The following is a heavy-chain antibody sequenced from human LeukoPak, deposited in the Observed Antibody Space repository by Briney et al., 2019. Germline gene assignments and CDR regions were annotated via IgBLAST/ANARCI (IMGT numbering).Heavy chain of an antibody. CDR3: ARDRKGDYYDSSGYYYFDY. J-gene: IGHJ4*02. D-gene: IGHD3-22*01. Sequence: GGSLRLSCAASGFTFSSYSMNWVRQAPGKGLEWVSSSCSSSSYIYYADSVKGRFTISRDNAKNSLYLQMNSLRAEDTAVYYCARDRKGDYYDSSGYYYFDYWGQGTLVTVSS. V-gene: IGHV3-21*01. CDR2: SCSSSSYI. CDR1: GFTFSSYS.